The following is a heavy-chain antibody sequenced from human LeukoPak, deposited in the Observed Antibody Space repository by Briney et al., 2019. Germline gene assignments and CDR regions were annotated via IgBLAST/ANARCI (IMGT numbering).Heavy chain of an antibody. CDR2: VSGSGGGT. D-gene: IGHD5-12*01. CDR1: GFTFSSYA. CDR3: AKDLGSGYDSTFPLDY. V-gene: IGHV3-23*01. Sequence: GGSLRLSCAASGFTFSSYAMSWVRQAPGKGLDWVSAVSGSGGGTYYADSVKGRFTISRDNSKNTLYLQMNSLRAEDTAVYYCAKDLGSGYDSTFPLDYWGQGTLVTVSS. J-gene: IGHJ4*02.